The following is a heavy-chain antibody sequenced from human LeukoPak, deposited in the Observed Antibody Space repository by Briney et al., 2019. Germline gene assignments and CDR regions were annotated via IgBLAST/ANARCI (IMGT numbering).Heavy chain of an antibody. CDR3: ARDSITTGGTVYNWFDP. J-gene: IGHJ5*02. CDR1: GFTFSDYA. CDR2: ISHDGSIK. Sequence: GGSLRLSCATSGFTFSDYAMHWVRQAPGKGLEWVAVISHDGSIKFSADSVKGRFTISRDNSKNTLCLQMNSLRDEDTALYYCARDSITTGGTVYNWFDPWGQGTLVTVSS. V-gene: IGHV3-30-3*01. D-gene: IGHD1-14*01.